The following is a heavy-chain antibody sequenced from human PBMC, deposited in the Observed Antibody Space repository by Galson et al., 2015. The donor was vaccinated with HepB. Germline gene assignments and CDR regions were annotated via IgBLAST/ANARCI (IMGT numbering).Heavy chain of an antibody. Sequence: SETLSLTCTVSGGSISSYYWSWIRQPPGKGLEWIGYIYYSGSTNYNPSLKSRVTISVDTSKNQFSLKLSSVTAADTAVYYCARACGDCYSGEGEGGWDFDYWGQGTLVTVSS. CDR2: IYYSGST. CDR1: GGSISSYY. D-gene: IGHD2-21*02. CDR3: ARACGDCYSGEGEGGWDFDY. V-gene: IGHV4-59*01. J-gene: IGHJ4*02.